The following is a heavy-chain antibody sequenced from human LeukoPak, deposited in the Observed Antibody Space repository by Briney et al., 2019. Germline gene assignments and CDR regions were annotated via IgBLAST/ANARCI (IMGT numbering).Heavy chain of an antibody. CDR1: RFTFSSYG. CDR2: IRYDVSKK. D-gene: IGHD2-2*01. V-gene: IGHV3-30*02. J-gene: IGHJ4*01. Sequence: GGALRLSCAASRFTFSSYGMHWVRQVPGKGLEGVAFIRYDVSKKYYADSVKARVSISRDNCKITLYLQMNSLRADDTAVYYCAQDLTPFAGVVVPDGTEWGQGTLVTVSS. CDR3: AQDLTPFAGVVVPDGTE.